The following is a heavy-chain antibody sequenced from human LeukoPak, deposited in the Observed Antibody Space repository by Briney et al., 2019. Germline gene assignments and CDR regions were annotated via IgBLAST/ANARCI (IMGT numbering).Heavy chain of an antibody. V-gene: IGHV1-69*04. CDR3: ARPIVVVPAAMRVGDAFDI. Sequence: SVKVSCKASGGTFSSYAISWVRQAPGQGLEWMGRIIPILGIANYAQKFQGRVTITAHKSTSTAYMELSSLRSEDTAVYYCARPIVVVPAAMRVGDAFDIWGQGTMVTVSS. D-gene: IGHD2-2*01. CDR2: IIPILGIA. J-gene: IGHJ3*02. CDR1: GGTFSSYA.